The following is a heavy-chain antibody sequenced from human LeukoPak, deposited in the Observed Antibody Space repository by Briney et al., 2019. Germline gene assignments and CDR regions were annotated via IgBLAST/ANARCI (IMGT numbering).Heavy chain of an antibody. CDR3: AKDRGSGGPLGPSYYFDY. J-gene: IGHJ4*02. D-gene: IGHD6-19*01. CDR1: GFTFDDYA. CDR2: ISWNSGSI. Sequence: PGGSLRLSCAASGFTFDDYAMHWVRQAPGKGLEWVSGISWNSGSIVYADSVKGRFTISRDNAKNSLYLQMNSLRAEDTALYYCAKDRGSGGPLGPSYYFDYWGQGTLVTVSS. V-gene: IGHV3-9*01.